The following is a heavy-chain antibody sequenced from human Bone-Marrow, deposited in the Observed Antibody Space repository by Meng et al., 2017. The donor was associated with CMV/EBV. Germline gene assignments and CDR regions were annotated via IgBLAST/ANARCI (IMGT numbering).Heavy chain of an antibody. V-gene: IGHV4-59*01. Sequence: SETRSLTCTVASGSISSYYCSWIRQPPGKGLEWIGYIYYSGSTNYNPSLKSRVTISVDTSKNQFSLKLSSVTAADTDVYYCARDYCSSTSCYPSWFDPWGQGTLVTVSS. CDR3: ARDYCSSTSCYPSWFDP. D-gene: IGHD2-2*01. CDR1: SGSISSYY. CDR2: IYYSGST. J-gene: IGHJ5*02.